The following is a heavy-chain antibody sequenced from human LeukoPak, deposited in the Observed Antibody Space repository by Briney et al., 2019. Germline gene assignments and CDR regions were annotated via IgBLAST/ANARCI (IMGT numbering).Heavy chain of an antibody. Sequence: ASVKVSCKASGYTFTGYYMHWVRQAPGQGLEWMGRINPNSGGTNYAQKFQGRVTMTRDTSISTAYMELSRLRSDDTAVYYCARDSYYDSSGYYYFAYWGQGTLVTVSS. D-gene: IGHD3-22*01. J-gene: IGHJ4*02. CDR2: INPNSGGT. CDR3: ARDSYYDSSGYYYFAY. V-gene: IGHV1-2*06. CDR1: GYTFTGYY.